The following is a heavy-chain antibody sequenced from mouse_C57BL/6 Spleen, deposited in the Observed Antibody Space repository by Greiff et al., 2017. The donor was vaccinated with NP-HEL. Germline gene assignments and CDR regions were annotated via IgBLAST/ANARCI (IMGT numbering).Heavy chain of an antibody. V-gene: IGHV5-9-1*02. CDR1: GFTFSSYA. CDR2: ISSGGDYI. CDR3: TRGAGTGAWFAY. Sequence: EVKLVESGEGLVKPGGSLKLSCAASGFTFSSYAMSWVRQTPEKRLEWVAYISSGGDYIYYADTVKGRFTISRDNARNTLYLQMSSLKSEDTAMYYCTRGAGTGAWFAYWGQGTLVTVSA. D-gene: IGHD3-3*01. J-gene: IGHJ3*01.